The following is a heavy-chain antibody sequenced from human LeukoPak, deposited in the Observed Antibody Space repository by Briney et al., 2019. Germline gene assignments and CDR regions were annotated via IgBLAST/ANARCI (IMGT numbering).Heavy chain of an antibody. CDR3: ARQFDYYGSGSYFNWFDP. CDR2: IYPGDSDT. Sequence: GESLKISCKGSGYSFTSYWIGWVRQMPGKGLEWMGIIYPGDSDTRYSPSFQGQVTISADKSISTAYLQWSSLKASDTAMYYCARQFDYYGSGSYFNWFDPWGQGTLVTVSS. D-gene: IGHD3-10*01. J-gene: IGHJ5*02. CDR1: GYSFTSYW. V-gene: IGHV5-51*01.